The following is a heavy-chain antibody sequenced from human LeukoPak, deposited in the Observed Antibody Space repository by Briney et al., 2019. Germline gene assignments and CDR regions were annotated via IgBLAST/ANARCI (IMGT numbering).Heavy chain of an antibody. V-gene: IGHV4-59*01. Sequence: LETLSLTCTVSGGSISSYYWSWIRQPPGKELEWIGYIYYSGSTNYNPSLKSRVTISVDTSKNQFSLKLNSVTAADTAVYYCARTTEDCSSTSCYQYWFDPWGQGTLVTVSS. J-gene: IGHJ5*02. D-gene: IGHD2-2*01. CDR1: GGSISSYY. CDR2: IYYSGST. CDR3: ARTTEDCSSTSCYQYWFDP.